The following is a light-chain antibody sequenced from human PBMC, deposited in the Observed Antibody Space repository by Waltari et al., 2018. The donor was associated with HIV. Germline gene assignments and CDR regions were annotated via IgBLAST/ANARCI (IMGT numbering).Light chain of an antibody. V-gene: IGLV3-9*01. CDR2: RDT. CDR3: QVWDRSTDVV. J-gene: IGLJ2*01. CDR1: NIGSRN. Sequence: SYELAQPLSVSVALGQTAKINCGAHNIGSRNVNWYKQEPGQSPVLVMYRDTNRPSGIPQRFSGSNSGNTATLTISGAQAGDEADYYCQVWDRSTDVVFGGGTKLTVL.